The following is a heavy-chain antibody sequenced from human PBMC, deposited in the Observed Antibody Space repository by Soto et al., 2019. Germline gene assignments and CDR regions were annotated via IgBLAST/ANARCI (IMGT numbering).Heavy chain of an antibody. CDR3: ARADTAMDPPGS. J-gene: IGHJ5*02. Sequence: SETLSLTCTVSSAPVSSTTYTWGWIRQPPGKGLEWVASVYYGGRSYYNPSLNSRVTISVDTSKNQFSLKMTSVTAADTAVYYCARADTAMDPPGSWGQGILVTVSS. CDR1: SAPVSSTTYT. V-gene: IGHV4-39*01. D-gene: IGHD5-18*01. CDR2: VYYGGRS.